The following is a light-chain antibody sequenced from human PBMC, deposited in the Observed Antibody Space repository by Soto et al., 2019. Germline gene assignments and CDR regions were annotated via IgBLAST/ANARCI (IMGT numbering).Light chain of an antibody. J-gene: IGLJ2*01. CDR3: CSYAGSSTVV. CDR1: HSDIGNYNL. CDR2: EDT. Sequence: QSVLTQPASVSGSPGQSITISCTGTHSDIGNYNLVSWYQQHPGKAPRLMIYEDTERPPWVSNRFSGSKSGNTASLKISGLQAEDEADYYCCSYAGSSTVVFGGGTKVTVL. V-gene: IGLV2-23*01.